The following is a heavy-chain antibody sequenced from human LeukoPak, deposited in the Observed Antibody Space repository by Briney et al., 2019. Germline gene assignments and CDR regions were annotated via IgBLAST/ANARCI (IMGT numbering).Heavy chain of an antibody. CDR1: GGSFGGYC. J-gene: IGHJ4*02. Sequence: PSETLSLTCAVYGGSFGGYCWGWIRQPPGKGLAWTGEIKHSGSTNYNPSLTSRVTISVDTSKNQFSLKLSSVTAADTAVYYCARGPDGDVLMVYATFDYWGQGTLVTVSS. V-gene: IGHV4-34*01. CDR3: ARGPDGDVLMVYATFDY. CDR2: IKHSGST. D-gene: IGHD2-8*01.